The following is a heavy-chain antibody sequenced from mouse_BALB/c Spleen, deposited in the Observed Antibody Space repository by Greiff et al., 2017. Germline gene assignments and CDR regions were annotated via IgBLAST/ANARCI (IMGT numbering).Heavy chain of an antibody. V-gene: IGHV5-17*02. J-gene: IGHJ4*01. CDR3: ARSMITTDYYAMDY. D-gene: IGHD2-4*01. CDR1: GFTFSSFG. Sequence: EVKLVESGGGLVQPGGSRKLSCAASGFTFSSFGMHWVRQAPEKGLEWVAYISSGSSTIYYADTVKGRFTISRDNPKNTLFLQMTSLRSEDTAMYYCARSMITTDYYAMDYWGQGTSVTVSS. CDR2: ISSGSSTI.